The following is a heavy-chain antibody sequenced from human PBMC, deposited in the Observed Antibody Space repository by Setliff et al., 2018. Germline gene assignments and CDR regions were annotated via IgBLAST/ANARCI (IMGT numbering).Heavy chain of an antibody. J-gene: IGHJ3*02. V-gene: IGHV4-34*01. Sequence: PSETLSLTCAVYGGSFSTYYWIWIRQPPGKGLEWIGEINHSGSTNYNPSLKSRVTISVDTSKNQFSLKLSSVTAADTAVYYCGGVGLLQSFDTWGRGTKVTVSS. CDR3: GGVGLLQSFDT. CDR1: GGSFSTYY. D-gene: IGHD3-22*01. CDR2: INHSGST.